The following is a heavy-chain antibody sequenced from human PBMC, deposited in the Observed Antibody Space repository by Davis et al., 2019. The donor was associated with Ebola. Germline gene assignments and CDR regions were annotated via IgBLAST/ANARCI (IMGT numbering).Heavy chain of an antibody. Sequence: SETLSLTCTVSGGSISSSSYYWGWIRQPPGKGLEWIGSIYHSGSTYYNPSLKSRVTISVDTSKNQFSLKLSSVTAADTAVYYCARPLNDYGDYWYFDLWGRGTLVTVSS. CDR2: IYHSGST. J-gene: IGHJ2*01. CDR3: ARPLNDYGDYWYFDL. CDR1: GGSISSSSYY. D-gene: IGHD4-17*01. V-gene: IGHV4-39*07.